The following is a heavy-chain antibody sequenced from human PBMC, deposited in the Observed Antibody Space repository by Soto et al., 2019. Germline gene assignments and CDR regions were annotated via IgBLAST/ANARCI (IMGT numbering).Heavy chain of an antibody. CDR1: GFTFNNYG. CDR2: VSKSDYT. V-gene: IGHV3-21*04. J-gene: IGHJ4*02. CDR3: AREDSIIIPAVSDF. D-gene: IGHD2-2*01. Sequence: GGSLRLSCVVSGFTFNNYGINWVRQAPGKGLEWVSTVSKSDYTYYSDSVRGRFTISRDNAKNTVSLQMNTLRAEDTAVYYCAREDSIIIPAVSDFWGQGTLVTVSS.